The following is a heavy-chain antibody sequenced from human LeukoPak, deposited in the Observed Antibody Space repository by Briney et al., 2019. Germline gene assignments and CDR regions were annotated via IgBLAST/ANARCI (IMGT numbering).Heavy chain of an antibody. D-gene: IGHD3-22*01. V-gene: IGHV3-48*02. CDR1: GFTFSSYS. CDR2: ISSSSGTI. J-gene: IGHJ3*02. CDR3: ARDRRYYDTANAFDI. Sequence: GGSLRLSCVASGFTFSSYSMNWVRQAPGKGLEWVSYISSSSGTIYYADSVQGRSTVSRDNAKNSLSLQMNSLRDEDTAVYYCARDRRYYDTANAFDIWGQGTMVTVSS.